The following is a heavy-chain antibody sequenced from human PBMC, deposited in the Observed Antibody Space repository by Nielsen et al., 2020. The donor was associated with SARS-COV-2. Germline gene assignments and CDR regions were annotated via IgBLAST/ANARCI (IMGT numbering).Heavy chain of an antibody. CDR3: ARRLLGGDHADYYYGMDV. CDR2: ISAYNGNT. V-gene: IGHV1-18*01. Sequence: WVRQAPGQGLEWMGWISAYNGNTNYAQKLQGRVTMTTDTSTSTAYMELRSLRSDDTAVYYCARRLLGGDHADYYYGMDVWGQGTTVTVSS. J-gene: IGHJ6*02. D-gene: IGHD4-17*01.